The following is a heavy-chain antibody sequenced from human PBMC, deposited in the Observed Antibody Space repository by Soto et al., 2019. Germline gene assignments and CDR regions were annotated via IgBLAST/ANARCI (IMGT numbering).Heavy chain of an antibody. Sequence: ASVKVSCKASGYTFTSYYMHWVRQAPGQGLEWMGIINPSGGSTSYAQKFQGRVTMTRDTSTSTVYMELSSLRSEDTAVYYCARGPRYCSSTSCYWGGIVDYYYYYMDVWGKGTTVTVSS. J-gene: IGHJ6*03. CDR2: INPSGGST. D-gene: IGHD2-2*01. CDR3: ARGPRYCSSTSCYWGGIVDYYYYYMDV. V-gene: IGHV1-46*03. CDR1: GYTFTSYY.